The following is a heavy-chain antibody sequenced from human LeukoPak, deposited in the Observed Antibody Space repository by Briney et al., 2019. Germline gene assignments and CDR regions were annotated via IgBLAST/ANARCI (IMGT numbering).Heavy chain of an antibody. J-gene: IGHJ3*02. CDR3: ASKGSDAFDI. Sequence: ASVTVSCKVSGYTLTELSTHWVRQAPGKGLEWMGGFDPEDGETIYAQKFQGRVTMTEDTSTDTACMELSSLRSEDTAVYYCASKGSDAFDIWGQGTMVTVSS. CDR2: FDPEDGET. D-gene: IGHD2-15*01. V-gene: IGHV1-24*01. CDR1: GYTLTELS.